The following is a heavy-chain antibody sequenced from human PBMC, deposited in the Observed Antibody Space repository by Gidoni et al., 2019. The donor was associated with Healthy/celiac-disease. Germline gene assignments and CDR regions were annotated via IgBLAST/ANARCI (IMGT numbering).Heavy chain of an antibody. CDR3: AKDWELGTYFDY. D-gene: IGHD1-26*01. CDR1: GFTFSSYG. CDR2: ISYEGSNK. J-gene: IGHJ4*02. V-gene: IGHV3-30*18. Sequence: QVQLVESGGGVVQPGRSLRLSCAASGFTFSSYGMHWVRQAPGKGLEWVAVISYEGSNKYYADSVKGRFTISRDNSKNTLYLQMNSLRAEDTAVYYCAKDWELGTYFDYWGQGTLVTVSS.